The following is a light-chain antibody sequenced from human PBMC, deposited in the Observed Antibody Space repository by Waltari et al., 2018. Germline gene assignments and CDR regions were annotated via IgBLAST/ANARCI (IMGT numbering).Light chain of an antibody. CDR2: WAS. V-gene: IGKV4-1*01. J-gene: IGKJ1*01. Sequence: DIVMTQSPDSLAVSLGERATINCKSSQSVLYNSNGKNYLAWYQQKPGQPPKLLIYWASTRQSGVPDLFRGSGSGADFTLTINILHAEGVAVYYCQQYYRSRTFGQWTKVEIK. CDR1: QSVLYNSNGKNY. CDR3: QQYYRSRT.